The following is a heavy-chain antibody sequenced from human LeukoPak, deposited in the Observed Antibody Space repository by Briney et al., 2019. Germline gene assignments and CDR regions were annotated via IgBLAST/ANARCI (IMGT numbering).Heavy chain of an antibody. CDR1: GYTFTSYG. V-gene: IGHV1-18*01. Sequence: ASVKASGKASGYTFTSYGISWVRQAPGQRLEWMGWISAYNGNTNYAQKLQGRVTITTDTSTSTAYMELRSLRSDDTAVYYCARGVAVAGSDDAFDIWGQGTMVTVSS. CDR3: ARGVAVAGSDDAFDI. CDR2: ISAYNGNT. J-gene: IGHJ3*02. D-gene: IGHD6-19*01.